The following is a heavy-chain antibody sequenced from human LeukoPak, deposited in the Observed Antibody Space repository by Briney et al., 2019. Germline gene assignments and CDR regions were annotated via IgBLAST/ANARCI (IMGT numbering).Heavy chain of an antibody. J-gene: IGHJ5*02. CDR3: ARGGSYYGSGKDWFDP. CDR2: IIPILGIA. CDR1: GGTFSSYA. Sequence: SVKVSCKASGGTFSSYAISWVRQAPGQGLEWMGMIIPILGIANYAQKFQGRVTITADKSTSTAYMELSSLRSEDTAVYYCARGGSYYGSGKDWFDPWGQGTLVTVSS. D-gene: IGHD3-10*01. V-gene: IGHV1-69*04.